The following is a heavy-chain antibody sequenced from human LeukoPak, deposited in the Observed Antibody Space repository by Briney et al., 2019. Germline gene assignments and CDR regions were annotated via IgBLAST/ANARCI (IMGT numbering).Heavy chain of an antibody. J-gene: IGHJ6*03. CDR2: IGNDGRT. CDR3: ARERSGSYLGLAVYYYYMDV. Sequence: PGGSLRLSCAASGFMFSNYHMNWVRQAPGKGLECVSVIGNDGRTYYVNSVKGRFTISRDNAKNSLYLQMNSLRAEDTAVYYCARERSGSYLGLAVYYYYMDVWGKGTTVTISS. V-gene: IGHV3-69-1*02. CDR1: GFMFSNYH. D-gene: IGHD3-10*01.